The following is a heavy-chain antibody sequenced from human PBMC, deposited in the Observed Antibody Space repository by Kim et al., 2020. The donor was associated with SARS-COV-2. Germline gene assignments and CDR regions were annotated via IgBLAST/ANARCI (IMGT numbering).Heavy chain of an antibody. V-gene: IGHV3-21*01. Sequence: YYADSVKGRFTISRDNAKNSLYLQMNSLRAEDTAVYYCARDLQWGAARAGWGQGTLVTVSS. J-gene: IGHJ4*02. CDR3: ARDLQWGAARAG. D-gene: IGHD6-6*01.